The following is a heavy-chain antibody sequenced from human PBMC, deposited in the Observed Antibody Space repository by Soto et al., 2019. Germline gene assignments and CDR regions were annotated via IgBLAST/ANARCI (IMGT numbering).Heavy chain of an antibody. CDR3: ARGPSYHPRGSAFDI. Sequence: QVQLQQWGAGLLKPSETLSLTCAVYGGSFSGYYWSWIRQPPGKGLEWIGEINHRGSTNYNPSLKSRVTISVYTSKIQFSLKLISVTAADTAVYYCARGPSYHPRGSAFDIWGQGTMFTVSS. CDR2: INHRGST. V-gene: IGHV4-34*01. CDR1: GGSFSGYY. J-gene: IGHJ3*02. D-gene: IGHD2-2*01.